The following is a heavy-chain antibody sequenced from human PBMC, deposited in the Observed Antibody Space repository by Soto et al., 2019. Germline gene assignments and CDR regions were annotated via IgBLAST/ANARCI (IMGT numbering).Heavy chain of an antibody. CDR3: ARSRYNLAYCGGDCPDNHFDY. CDR1: GGTFSSYA. CDR2: IIPIFGTA. D-gene: IGHD2-21*02. J-gene: IGHJ4*02. V-gene: IGHV1-69*13. Sequence: GASVKVSCKASGGTFSSYAISWVRQAPGQGLEWMGGIIPIFGTANYAQKFQGRVTITADESTSTAYMELSSLRSEDTAVYYCARSRYNLAYCGGDCPDNHFDYWGQGTLVTVSS.